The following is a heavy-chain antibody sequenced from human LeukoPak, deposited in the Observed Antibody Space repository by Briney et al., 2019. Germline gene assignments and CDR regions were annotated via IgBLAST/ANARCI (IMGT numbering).Heavy chain of an antibody. CDR2: VSRSGDST. CDR3: AKYMSSGN. CDR1: GFTFSNWS. D-gene: IGHD6-19*01. Sequence: GGSLRLSCAASGFTFSNWSMSWVRQDPGKGLEWVSGVSRSGDSTYYADSVKGRFTISRDNSNNTLYLLMNSLRAEDTAVYYCAKYMSSGNWGQGTLVTVSS. V-gene: IGHV3-23*01. J-gene: IGHJ4*02.